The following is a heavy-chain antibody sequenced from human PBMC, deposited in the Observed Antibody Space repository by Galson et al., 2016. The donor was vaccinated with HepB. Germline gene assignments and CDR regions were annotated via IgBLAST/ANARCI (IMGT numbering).Heavy chain of an antibody. CDR3: ARDGSSWSPLYFDY. CDR1: GFTFSSYG. D-gene: IGHD6-13*01. Sequence: SLRLSCAVFGFTFSSYGFNWVRQTPGKGLEWISYIDHSGGSIHYADSVRGRFFVSRDDASNSLYLQMHSLRDDDSAVYYCARDGSSWSPLYFDYWGQGALVIVSS. V-gene: IGHV3-48*02. J-gene: IGHJ4*02. CDR2: IDHSGGSI.